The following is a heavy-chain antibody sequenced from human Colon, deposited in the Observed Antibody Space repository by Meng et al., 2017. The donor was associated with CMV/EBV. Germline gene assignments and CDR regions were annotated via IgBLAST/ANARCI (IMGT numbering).Heavy chain of an antibody. CDR3: AKHVPFLEWFILDD. CDR2: MYGVGSSA. D-gene: IGHD3-3*01. CDR1: GFTFSSHW. Sequence: GESLKISCAATGFTFSSHWMAWVRQAPGKGLEWVSFMYGVGSSAYYADSVKGRFTISRDNSKNTVYLQMNSLTAEDTAVYYCAKHVPFLEWFILDDWGQGTLVTVSS. J-gene: IGHJ4*02. V-gene: IGHV3-23*03.